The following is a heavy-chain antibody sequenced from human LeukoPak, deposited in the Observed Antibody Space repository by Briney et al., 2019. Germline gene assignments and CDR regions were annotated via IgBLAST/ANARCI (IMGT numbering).Heavy chain of an antibody. J-gene: IGHJ3*02. CDR1: GYSFTTHW. D-gene: IGHD6-6*01. CDR2: LYPGDSDT. V-gene: IGHV5-51*01. CDR3: ARRYSSSSARWSNFDI. Sequence: GESLKISCKASGYSFTTHWIGWVRQMPGNGPEWMGVLYPGDSDTRYSPSFQGQVTMSADKSINTAYLQWSSLKASDTAMYYCARRYSSSSARWSNFDIWGQGTMVIVSS.